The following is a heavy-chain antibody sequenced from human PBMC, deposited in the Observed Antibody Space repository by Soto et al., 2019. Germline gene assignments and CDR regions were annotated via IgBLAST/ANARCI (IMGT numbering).Heavy chain of an antibody. J-gene: IGHJ4*02. CDR2: IYYSGST. CDR1: XGSXXRYY. V-gene: IGHV4-59*12. CDR3: AREPSI. Sequence: PSEXXXXXXTVWXGSXXRYYWSWIRQPPGKGLEWIGYIYYSGSTNYNPSLKSRVIISVDTSKNQFSLKLSSVTAADTAVYYCAREPSIWGQGTLVTVSS.